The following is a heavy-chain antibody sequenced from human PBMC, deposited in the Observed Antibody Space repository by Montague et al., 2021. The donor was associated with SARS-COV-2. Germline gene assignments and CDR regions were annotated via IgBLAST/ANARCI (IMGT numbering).Heavy chain of an antibody. CDR3: ASGWLTDQLRIRGKGLDS. Sequence: SETLSLTCAVSGGSFNAYYWTWIRQSPGKGLEWIGEINRSGGTNYSPAFKSRVSMSRDTSRNQFSLRLTSVTAADSGVYYCASGWLTDQLRIRGKGLDSWGQGTPVTVSS. J-gene: IGHJ4*02. CDR1: GGSFNAYY. V-gene: IGHV4-34*01. CDR2: INRSGGT. D-gene: IGHD3-9*01.